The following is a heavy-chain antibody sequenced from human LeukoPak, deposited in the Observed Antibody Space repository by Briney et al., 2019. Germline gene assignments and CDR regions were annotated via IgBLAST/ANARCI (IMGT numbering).Heavy chain of an antibody. CDR2: ISWNSGSI. D-gene: IGHD6-13*01. CDR1: GFPFDNYA. V-gene: IGHV3-9*01. Sequence: GGSLRLSCAASGFPFDNYAMHWVRQAPGKGLEWVSSISWNSGSIGCVDSVKGRFTISRDNAKNSLYLQMNSLRAGDTAVYYCARAAYSSTWYSRYFDLWGRGTLVTVSS. J-gene: IGHJ2*01. CDR3: ARAAYSSTWYSRYFDL.